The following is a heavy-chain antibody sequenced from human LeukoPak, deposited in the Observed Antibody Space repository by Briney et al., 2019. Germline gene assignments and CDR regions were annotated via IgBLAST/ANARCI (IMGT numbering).Heavy chain of an antibody. CDR2: MNPNSGNT. D-gene: IGHD6-13*01. CDR3: ARGSPSSPEADY. J-gene: IGHJ4*02. V-gene: IGHV1-8*01. CDR1: GYTFTSYD. Sequence: ASVTVSCKASGYTFTSYDIHWVRQATGQGLEWMGWMNPNSGNTGYAQKFQGRVTMTRNTSISTAYMELSSLRSEDTAVYYCARGSPSSPEADYWGQGTLVTVSS.